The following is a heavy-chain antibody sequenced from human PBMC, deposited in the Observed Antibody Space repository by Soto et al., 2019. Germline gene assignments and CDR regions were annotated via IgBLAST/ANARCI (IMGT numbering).Heavy chain of an antibody. CDR1: GGSISSSVW. D-gene: IGHD2-2*01. CDR2: IFHSGST. J-gene: IGHJ4*02. CDR3: ARQAWTRLDC. Sequence: SETLSLTCAVSGGSISSSVWWVWVRQPPGKGLEWIGEIFHSGSTNYNPSLKSRATMSVDKSKNQFSLNLTSVTAADTALYYCARQAWTRLDCWGQGTLVTVSS. V-gene: IGHV4-4*02.